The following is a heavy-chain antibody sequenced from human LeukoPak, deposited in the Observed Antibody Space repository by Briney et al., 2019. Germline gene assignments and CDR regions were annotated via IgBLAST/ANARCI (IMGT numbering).Heavy chain of an antibody. Sequence: GGSLRLPCAASGFTFSSYGMHWVRQAPGKGLEWVAVIWYDGSNKYYADSVKGRFTISRDNSKNTLYLQMNSLRAEDTAVYYCARGDYGTKGWGQGTLVTVSS. CDR3: ARGDYGTKG. V-gene: IGHV3-33*01. J-gene: IGHJ4*02. D-gene: IGHD4/OR15-4a*01. CDR1: GFTFSSYG. CDR2: IWYDGSNK.